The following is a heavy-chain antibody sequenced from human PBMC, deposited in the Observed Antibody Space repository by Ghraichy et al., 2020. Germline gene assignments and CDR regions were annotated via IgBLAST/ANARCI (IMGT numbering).Heavy chain of an antibody. CDR3: ARGMVRGDSSWYGYIVHDAFDI. CDR2: INHSGST. J-gene: IGHJ3*02. CDR1: GGSFSGYY. V-gene: IGHV4-34*01. D-gene: IGHD6-13*01. Sequence: SETLSLTCAVYGGSFSGYYWSWIRQPPGKGLEWIGEINHSGSTNYNPSLKSRVTISVDTSKNQFSLKLSSVTAADTAVYYCARGMVRGDSSWYGYIVHDAFDIWGQGTMVTVSS.